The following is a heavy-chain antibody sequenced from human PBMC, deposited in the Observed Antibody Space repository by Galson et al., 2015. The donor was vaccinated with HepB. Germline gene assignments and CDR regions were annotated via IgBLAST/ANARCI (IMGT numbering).Heavy chain of an antibody. CDR2: LIPVFGTP. CDR3: AGERFCASSSCYGGMRDPFDI. Sequence: SVKVSCKASGGTFSSYSISWVRQAPGQGLEWMGGLIPVFGTPDYAQKFQGRVTITADESTSTAYMELSSLTSDDTAVYYCAGERFCASSSCYGGMRDPFDIWGRGTMVTVSS. V-gene: IGHV1-69*13. CDR1: GGTFSSYS. J-gene: IGHJ3*02. D-gene: IGHD2-2*01.